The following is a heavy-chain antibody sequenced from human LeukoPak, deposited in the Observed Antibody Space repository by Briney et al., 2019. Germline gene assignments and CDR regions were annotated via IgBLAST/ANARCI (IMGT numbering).Heavy chain of an antibody. D-gene: IGHD6-13*01. CDR1: GFTVSNNY. J-gene: IGHJ4*02. V-gene: IGHV3-66*01. CDR2: ICSGGST. CDR3: ARDPPGIAASGSYV. Sequence: GGSLRLSCAASGFTVSNNYMSWVRQAPGKGLEWVSLICSGGSTNYADSVKGRFTISRDNSKNTLYLQMNSLRVEDTAVYYCARDPPGIAASGSYVWGQGALVTVSS.